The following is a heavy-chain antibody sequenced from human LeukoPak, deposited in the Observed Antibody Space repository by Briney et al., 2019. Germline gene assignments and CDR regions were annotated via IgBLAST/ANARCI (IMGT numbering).Heavy chain of an antibody. J-gene: IGHJ5*02. D-gene: IGHD3-9*01. CDR3: ARIRDILTGYLHDP. CDR1: GYIFTGYC. Sequence: ASVKVSCKASGYIFTGYCMHWVRQAPGQGLEWMGWINPNSGGTNYAQKFQGRVTMTRDTSISTAYMELRSLRSDDTAVYYCARIRDILTGYLHDPWGQGTLVTVSS. CDR2: INPNSGGT. V-gene: IGHV1-2*02.